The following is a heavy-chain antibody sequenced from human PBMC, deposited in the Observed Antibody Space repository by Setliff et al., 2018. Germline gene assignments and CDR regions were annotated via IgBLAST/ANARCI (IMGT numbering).Heavy chain of an antibody. V-gene: IGHV3-23*01. CDR1: GFTFSSYA. CDR3: AKDSGYSGYGYSDY. Sequence: GGSLRLSCAASGFTFSSYAMSWVRQAPGKGLEWVSAISGSGGSTYYADSVKDRFTISRDNSKNTLYLQMNSLRAEDTAVYYCAKDSGYSGYGYSDYWGQGTQVTVSS. J-gene: IGHJ4*02. CDR2: ISGSGGST. D-gene: IGHD5-12*01.